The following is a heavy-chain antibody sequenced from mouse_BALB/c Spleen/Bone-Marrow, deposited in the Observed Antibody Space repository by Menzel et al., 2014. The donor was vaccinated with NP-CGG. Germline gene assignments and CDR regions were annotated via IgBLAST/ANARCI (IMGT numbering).Heavy chain of an antibody. CDR1: GFDFSRYW. CDR3: ARPDYYGYLNY. Sequence: EVKVVESGGGLVQPGGSLKLSCAASGFDFSRYWMSWVRQAPGKGLEWIGEINPDSRTINYSPSLKDKFIISRDNAKNTLYLRLNKVRSEDTALYYCARPDYYGYLNYWGQDTTLTVSS. J-gene: IGHJ2*01. CDR2: INPDSRTI. V-gene: IGHV4-1*02. D-gene: IGHD1-1*01.